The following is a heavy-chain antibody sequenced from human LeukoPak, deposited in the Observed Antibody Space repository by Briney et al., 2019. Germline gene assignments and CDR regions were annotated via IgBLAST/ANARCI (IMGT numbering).Heavy chain of an antibody. Sequence: PGRSLRLSCAASGFTLSSYAMHWVRQAPGKGLVWVAVISYDGSNKYYADSVKGRFTISRDNSKNTLYLQMNSLRAEDTAVYYCARGGFQLYIATNDAFDIWGQGTMVTVSS. J-gene: IGHJ3*02. CDR1: GFTLSSYA. V-gene: IGHV3-30-3*01. CDR3: ARGGFQLYIATNDAFDI. D-gene: IGHD6-13*01. CDR2: ISYDGSNK.